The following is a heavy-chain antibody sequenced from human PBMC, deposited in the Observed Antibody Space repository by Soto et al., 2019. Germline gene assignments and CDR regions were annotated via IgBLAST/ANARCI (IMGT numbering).Heavy chain of an antibody. CDR1: GYTFTGYY. J-gene: IGHJ3*02. CDR2: INPNSGGT. V-gene: IGHV1-2*04. Sequence: QVQLVQSGAEVKKPGASVKVSCKASGYTFTGYYMHWVRQAPGQGLEWMGWINPNSGGTNYAQKFQGWVTMTRHTSISTAYMELSRLRSDDTAVYYCARQRYEEYVAFDIWGQGTMVTVSS. D-gene: IGHD3-10*01. CDR3: ARQRYEEYVAFDI.